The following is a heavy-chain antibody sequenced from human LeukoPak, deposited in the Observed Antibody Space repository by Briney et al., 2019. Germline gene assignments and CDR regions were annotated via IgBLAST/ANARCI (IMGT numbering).Heavy chain of an antibody. CDR2: ISGSSSSI. V-gene: IGHV3-48*01. CDR1: GFTFSSFS. Sequence: RTGGSLRLSCAASGFTFSSFSMNWVRHAPGKGLEWASYISGSSSSIYYADSVKGRFIISRDNAKNLVFLQMSGLRGDDTAVYYCARDGLGYDSSGHHRDAFDIWGQGTMVTVSS. J-gene: IGHJ3*02. CDR3: ARDGLGYDSSGHHRDAFDI. D-gene: IGHD3-22*01.